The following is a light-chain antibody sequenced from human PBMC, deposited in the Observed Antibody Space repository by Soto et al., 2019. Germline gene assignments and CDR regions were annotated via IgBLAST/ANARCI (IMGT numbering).Light chain of an antibody. CDR1: QSVGSN. CDR2: GAS. CDR3: QQYKNWPIN. J-gene: IGKJ5*01. V-gene: IGKV3-15*01. Sequence: EIVMTQSPATLSVSPGERATLSCRASQSVGSNLAWYQQKPGQAPRLLIYGASTRAAGIPARFSGSGSGTEFTVTISGLQCEYFAVDYCQQYKNWPINVGHGTPPEIK.